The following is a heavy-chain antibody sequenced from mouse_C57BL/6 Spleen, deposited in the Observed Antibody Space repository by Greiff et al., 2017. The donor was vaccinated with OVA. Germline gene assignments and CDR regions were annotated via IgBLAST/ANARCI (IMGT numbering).Heavy chain of an antibody. V-gene: IGHV1-61*01. D-gene: IGHD1-1*01. CDR3: ARDYGSRGAMDY. J-gene: IGHJ4*01. Sequence: QVQLQQPGAELVRPGSSVKLSCKASGYTFTSYWMDWVKQRPGQGLEWIGNIYPSDSETHYNQKFKDKATLTVDKSSSTAYTQLSSLTSEDSAVYYCARDYGSRGAMDYWGQGTSVTVSS. CDR2: IYPSDSET. CDR1: GYTFTSYW.